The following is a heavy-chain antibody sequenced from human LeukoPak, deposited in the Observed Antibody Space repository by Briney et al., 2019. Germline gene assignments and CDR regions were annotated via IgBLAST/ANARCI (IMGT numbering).Heavy chain of an antibody. CDR1: GFTFRSYW. CDR3: AGVDIVATITDYYYYMDV. V-gene: IGHV3-74*01. D-gene: IGHD5-12*01. CDR2: INTDGSST. Sequence: PGGSLRLSCAASGFTFRSYWMHWVRQAPGKGLVWVSRINTDGSSTSYADSVKGRFTISRDNAKNTLYLQMNSLRAEDTAVYYCAGVDIVATITDYYYYMDVWGKGTTVTVSS. J-gene: IGHJ6*03.